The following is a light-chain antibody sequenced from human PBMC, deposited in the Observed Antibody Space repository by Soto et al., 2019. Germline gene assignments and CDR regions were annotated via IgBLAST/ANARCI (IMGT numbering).Light chain of an antibody. CDR2: SNN. CDR3: AAWDDSLNGL. J-gene: IGLJ2*01. CDR1: SSNIGSNT. V-gene: IGLV1-44*01. Sequence: QCVLTKPPSASGTPGQRVTISCSGSSSNIGSNTVNWYQQLPGTAPKLLIYSNNQRPSGVPDRFSGSKSGASASLAISGLQSEDEADYYCAAWDDSLNGLFGGGTKVTVL.